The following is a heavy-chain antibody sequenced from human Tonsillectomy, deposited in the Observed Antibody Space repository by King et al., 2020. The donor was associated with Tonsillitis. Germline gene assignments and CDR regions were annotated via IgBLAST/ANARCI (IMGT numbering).Heavy chain of an antibody. CDR2: IKGDGSLK. D-gene: IGHD3-22*01. CDR3: VRDMNHHDGNIYYDVFDL. CDR1: GFTFSRYW. Sequence: VQLVESGGGLVQPGGSLRLSCAASGFTFSRYWMIWIRQAPGKGLEWVANIKGDGSLKHYVDSVKGRFTISRDNAKSSLYLQLESLRAEDTAVYYCVRDMNHHDGNIYYDVFDLWGQGTMVTVSS. V-gene: IGHV3-7*01. J-gene: IGHJ3*01.